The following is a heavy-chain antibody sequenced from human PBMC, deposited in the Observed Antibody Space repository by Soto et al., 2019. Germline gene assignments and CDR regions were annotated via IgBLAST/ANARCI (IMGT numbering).Heavy chain of an antibody. V-gene: IGHV4-30-4*01. CDR2: IYHSGSI. CDR3: AAVAPRKLTFPFYGVDV. D-gene: IGHD3-16*01. Sequence: QVRLQESGPGLVKSSQTLSLTCPVSGGSINSADYYWSWIRQPPGKGLEWIGYIYHSGSIYYNPSLRSRLTISVDTSKNQFSLKLSSVTAADTAVYYCAAVAPRKLTFPFYGVDVWGQGTTVTFSS. CDR1: GGSINSADYY. J-gene: IGHJ6*02.